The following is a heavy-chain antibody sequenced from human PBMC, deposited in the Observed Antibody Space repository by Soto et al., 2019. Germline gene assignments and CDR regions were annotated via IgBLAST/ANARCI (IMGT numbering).Heavy chain of an antibody. D-gene: IGHD1-26*01. Sequence: QVQLQESGPGLVKPSDTLSLTCAVSGYSISSSNWWGWIRQPPGKGLEWIGYTYYSGTTYYNPSLKRRVTMSVDTSKNQFSLQLTSVTAVDTAVDYCARREIQGPIDYWGQGTLVTVSS. CDR3: ARREIQGPIDY. J-gene: IGHJ4*02. CDR1: GYSISSSNW. CDR2: TYYSGTT. V-gene: IGHV4-28*01.